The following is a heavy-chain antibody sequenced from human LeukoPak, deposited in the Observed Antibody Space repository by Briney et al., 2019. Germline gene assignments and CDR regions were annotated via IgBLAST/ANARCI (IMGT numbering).Heavy chain of an antibody. V-gene: IGHV1-69*04. CDR1: GGTFSSYA. Sequence: EASVKVSCKASGGTFSSYAISWVRQAPGQGLEWMGRIISILGIANYAQKFQGRVTITADKSTSTAYMELSSLRSEDTAVYYCARGLYYDSSGYLLNWGQGTLVTVSS. CDR2: IISILGIA. CDR3: ARGLYYDSSGYLLN. D-gene: IGHD3-22*01. J-gene: IGHJ4*02.